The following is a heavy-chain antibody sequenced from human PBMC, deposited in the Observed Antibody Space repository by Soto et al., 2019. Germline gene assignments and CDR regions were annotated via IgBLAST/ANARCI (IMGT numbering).Heavy chain of an antibody. D-gene: IGHD2-15*01. J-gene: IGHJ4*02. V-gene: IGHV1-2*02. CDR2: INPNSGGT. Sequence: ASVKVSCKASGYTFTGYYMHWVRQAPGQGLEWMGWINPNSGGTNYAQKFQGRVTMTRDTSTSTVYMEVSSLRSEDTAVYYCASRHCSGGSCYNPGFDSWGQGALVTVFS. CDR3: ASRHCSGGSCYNPGFDS. CDR1: GYTFTGYY.